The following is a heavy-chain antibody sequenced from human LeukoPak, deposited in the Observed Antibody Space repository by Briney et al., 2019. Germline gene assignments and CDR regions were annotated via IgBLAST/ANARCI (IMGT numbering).Heavy chain of an antibody. J-gene: IGHJ4*02. CDR3: ARHVSVAVTNFFDY. CDR2: VYYTGTT. Sequence: SETLSLTCTVSGGSISNSSYYWGWIRQPPGKGLEWIGGVYYTGTTYSNLSLKSRVTISVDTSKNQFSLRLSSVTAADTAVYYCARHVSVAVTNFFDYWGQGTLVTVSS. CDR1: GGSISNSSYY. V-gene: IGHV4-39*01. D-gene: IGHD6-19*01.